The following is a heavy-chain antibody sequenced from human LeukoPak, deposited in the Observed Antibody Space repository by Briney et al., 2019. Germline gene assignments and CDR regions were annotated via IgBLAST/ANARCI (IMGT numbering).Heavy chain of an antibody. V-gene: IGHV4-39*01. CDR1: AHSISSSSYC. Sequence: SETLSLTCTVSAHSISSSSYCWSWIRQPPGKGLEWIGSIHYSGSTYYNPSLKRRVTISVDTSKNQFSLKLSSLTAADTAVYYCARLRPEIYWGQGTLVSVSS. D-gene: IGHD5-24*01. CDR3: ARLRPEIY. CDR2: IHYSGST. J-gene: IGHJ4*02.